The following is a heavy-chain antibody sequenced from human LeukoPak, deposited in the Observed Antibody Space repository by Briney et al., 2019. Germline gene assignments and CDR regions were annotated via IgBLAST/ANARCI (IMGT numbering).Heavy chain of an antibody. CDR3: ARDETPTNGYDSYDF. CDR2: ISSSSSYI. V-gene: IGHV3-21*01. Sequence: GGSLRLSCAASGFTFSSYSMNWVRQAPGRGLEWVSSISSSSSYIYYADSVKGRFTISRDNAKNSLYLQMNSLRAEDTAVYYCARDETPTNGYDSYDFWGQGTLVTVST. CDR1: GFTFSSYS. J-gene: IGHJ4*02. D-gene: IGHD5-12*01.